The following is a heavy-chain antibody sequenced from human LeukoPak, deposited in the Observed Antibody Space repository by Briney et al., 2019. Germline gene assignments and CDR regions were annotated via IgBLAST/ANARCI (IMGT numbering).Heavy chain of an antibody. CDR3: AREAPGGCSSTSCYETYFDY. Sequence: ASVKVSCKASGYTFTSYYMHWVRQAPGQGLEWMGIINPSGGSTSYAQKFQGRVTMTRDTSTSTVYMELSSLRSEDTAVYYCAREAPGGCSSTSCYETYFDYWGQGTLVTVSS. CDR2: INPSGGST. J-gene: IGHJ4*02. CDR1: GYTFTSYY. D-gene: IGHD2-2*01. V-gene: IGHV1-46*01.